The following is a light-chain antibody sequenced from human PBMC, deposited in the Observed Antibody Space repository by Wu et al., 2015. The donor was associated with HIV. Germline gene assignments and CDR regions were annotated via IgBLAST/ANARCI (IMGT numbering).Light chain of an antibody. Sequence: EIVLTQSPGTLSLSPGDRATLSCRASQTVRVSHLAWYQQKAGQPPRLLIWGAYNRAGGVPDRFSASGSGTDFTLNIDKLEPEDFAMYYCQHYGSSPPGLTFGGGTRVDIK. V-gene: IGKV3-20*01. CDR3: QHYGSSPPGLT. J-gene: IGKJ4*01. CDR2: GAY. CDR1: QTVRVSH.